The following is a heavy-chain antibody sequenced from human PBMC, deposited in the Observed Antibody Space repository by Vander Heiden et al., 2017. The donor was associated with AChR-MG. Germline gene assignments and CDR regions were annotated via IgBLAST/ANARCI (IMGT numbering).Heavy chain of an antibody. CDR3: ARRGLNGLLLRQPYYYYYMDV. V-gene: IGHV1-18*01. J-gene: IGHJ6*03. CDR1: GYTFPSYG. Sequence: QVQLVQSGAEVKKPGASVKVSCMASGYTFPSYGDAWVRQAPGQGLEGMGWNSAYNGNTNYAQKLQGRVTMTTDTSTATAYMELRSLTSDDTAVYYCARRGLNGLLLRQPYYYYYMDVWGKGTTVTVSS. CDR2: NSAYNGNT. D-gene: IGHD2-15*01.